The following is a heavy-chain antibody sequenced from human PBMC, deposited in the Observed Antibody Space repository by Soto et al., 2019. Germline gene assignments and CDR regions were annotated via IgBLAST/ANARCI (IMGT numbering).Heavy chain of an antibody. CDR1: GGSFSGYY. J-gene: IGHJ5*02. CDR2: INHSGST. D-gene: IGHD3-9*01. V-gene: IGHV4-34*01. Sequence: SETLSLTCAVYGGSFSGYYWSWIRQPPGKGLEWIGEINHSGSTNYNPSLKSRVTISVDTSKNQFSLKLSSVTAADTAVYYCASGRHILTGYYTGRGARFDPWCQGTLLTVSS. CDR3: ASGRHILTGYYTGRGARFDP.